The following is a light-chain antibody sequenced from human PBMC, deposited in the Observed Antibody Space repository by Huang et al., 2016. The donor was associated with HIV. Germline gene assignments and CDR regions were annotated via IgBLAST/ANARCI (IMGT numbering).Light chain of an antibody. CDR1: QSVRSN. CDR3: QQYNNWPFGA. Sequence: EIVMTQSPATLSVSPGERATLSCRASQSVRSNLAWYQQKPGQAPRLLIYGASTRATGIPARVSGSGSGTGFTLTISSLQSEDFAVYYCQQYNNWPFGAFGGGTKVEIK. V-gene: IGKV3-15*01. J-gene: IGKJ4*01. CDR2: GAS.